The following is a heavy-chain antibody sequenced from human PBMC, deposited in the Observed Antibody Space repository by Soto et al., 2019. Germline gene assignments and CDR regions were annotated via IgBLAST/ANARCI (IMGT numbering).Heavy chain of an antibody. CDR2: MASSGRA. V-gene: IGHV4-39*01. CDR1: GCSMSSSTYY. Sequence: QVPLQESGPGLVKPSETLSLNCTVFGCSMSSSTYYWGWLRQPPGKVLEWIGGMASSGRAYYNPSLQSRVSISADTSKYTFQRRLSPVTAAVTAVSGCAWYKRITSVGVAPIRGIFEYWGQGDRVPVSS. CDR3: AWYKRITSVGVAPIRGIFEY. D-gene: IGHD3-3*01. J-gene: IGHJ4*02.